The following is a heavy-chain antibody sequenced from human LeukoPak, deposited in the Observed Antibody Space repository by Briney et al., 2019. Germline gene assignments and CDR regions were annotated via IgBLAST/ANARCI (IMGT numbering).Heavy chain of an antibody. CDR1: GGSFSGYY. J-gene: IGHJ4*02. CDR3: ARRWIQLWYGY. CDR2: TNHSGST. D-gene: IGHD5-18*01. Sequence: PSETLSLTCAVYGGSFSGYYWSWIRQPPGKGLEWIGETNHSGSTNYNPSLKSRVTISVDTSKNQFSLKLSSVIAADTAVYYCARRWIQLWYGYWGQGTLVTVSS. V-gene: IGHV4-34*01.